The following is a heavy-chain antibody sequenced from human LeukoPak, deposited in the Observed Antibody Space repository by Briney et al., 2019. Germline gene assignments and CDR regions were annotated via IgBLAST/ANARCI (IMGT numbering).Heavy chain of an antibody. Sequence: SETLSLTCTVSGGSISSGGYYWSWIRQPPGKGLEWIGYIYYSGSTNYNPSLKSRVTISVDTSKNQFSLKLSSVTAADTAVYYCARSGYSGYLFDYWGQGTLVTVSS. D-gene: IGHD5-12*01. CDR2: IYYSGST. J-gene: IGHJ4*02. CDR3: ARSGYSGYLFDY. V-gene: IGHV4-61*08. CDR1: GGSISSGGYY.